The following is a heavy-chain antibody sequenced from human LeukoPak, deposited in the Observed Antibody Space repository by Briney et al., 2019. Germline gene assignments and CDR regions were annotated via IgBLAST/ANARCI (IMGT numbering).Heavy chain of an antibody. D-gene: IGHD1-26*01. Sequence: GGSLRLSCAASGFTFSSYGMSWVRQAPGKGLEWVSAISGSGGSTYYADSVKGRFTISRDNSKNTLYLQMNSLRADDTAVYYCARDPSGSYYYYYYMDVWGKGTTVTVSS. CDR3: ARDPSGSYYYYYYMDV. V-gene: IGHV3-23*01. CDR1: GFTFSSYG. J-gene: IGHJ6*03. CDR2: ISGSGGST.